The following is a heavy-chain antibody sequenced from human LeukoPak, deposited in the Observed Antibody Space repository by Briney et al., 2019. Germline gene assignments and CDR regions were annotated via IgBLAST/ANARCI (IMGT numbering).Heavy chain of an antibody. V-gene: IGHV5-51*01. CDR2: FNPGNSNS. Sequence: GESLKISCKGSGYNFPRYWIGWVRQMPGKGLEWMGIFNPGNSNSRYNPSFQGQVIISADTSISTAYLQWSGLKASDTAIYYCARGGDYYDYWGQGTLVTVSS. CDR1: GYNFPRYW. CDR3: ARGGDYYDY. D-gene: IGHD3-16*01. J-gene: IGHJ4*02.